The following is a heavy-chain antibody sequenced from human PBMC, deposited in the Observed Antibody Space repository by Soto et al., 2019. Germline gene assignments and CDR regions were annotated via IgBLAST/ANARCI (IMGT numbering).Heavy chain of an antibody. V-gene: IGHV3-7*05. Sequence: GGSLRLSCAASGFTFSSYWMSWVRQAPGKGLEWVANIKQDGSEKYYVDSVKGRFTISRDNAKNSLYLQMNSLRAEDTAVYYCARDKLRTWLRSHYFDYWGQGTLVTVSS. CDR3: ARDKLRTWLRSHYFDY. CDR1: GFTFSSYW. J-gene: IGHJ4*02. CDR2: IKQDGSEK. D-gene: IGHD5-12*01.